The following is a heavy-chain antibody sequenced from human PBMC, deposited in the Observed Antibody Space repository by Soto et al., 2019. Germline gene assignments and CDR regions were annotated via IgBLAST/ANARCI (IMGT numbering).Heavy chain of an antibody. V-gene: IGHV5-51*01. Sequence: ESMQTSRKGVGYKFRSARIDWVRQMPGKGLEWMGIIKPGTSDIKYSPSCRAHVTISADEAASTAYLQWSSLKASATSMFYWERQLRIIWDSWGQGILVTVS. CDR3: ERQLRIIWDS. J-gene: IGHJ5*02. CDR1: GYKFRSAR. D-gene: IGHD3-16*01. CDR2: IKPGTSDI.